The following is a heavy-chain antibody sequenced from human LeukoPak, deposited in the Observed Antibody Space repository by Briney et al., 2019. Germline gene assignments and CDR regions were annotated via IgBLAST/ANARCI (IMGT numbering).Heavy chain of an antibody. Sequence: ASVKVSCKASGYTFTSYDINWVRQATGQGLEWMGWMNPNSGNTGYAQKFQGRVTMTRNTSISTAYMELSSLRSEDTAVYYCARGSCSGGSCYSGHYYYYYGMDVWGQGTTVTVSS. CDR2: MNPNSGNT. J-gene: IGHJ6*02. CDR1: GYTFTSYD. V-gene: IGHV1-8*01. CDR3: ARGSCSGGSCYSGHYYYYYGMDV. D-gene: IGHD2-15*01.